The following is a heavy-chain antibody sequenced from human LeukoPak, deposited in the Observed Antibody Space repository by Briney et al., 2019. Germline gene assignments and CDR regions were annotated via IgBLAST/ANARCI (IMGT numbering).Heavy chain of an antibody. V-gene: IGHV3-30*03. CDR1: GFTFSRHG. CDR3: ARDRAWNYFDY. CDR2: ISNDGSRK. D-gene: IGHD3-3*01. Sequence: GGSLRLSCAPSGFTFSRHGMHWVRQVPGKGLEWVAIISNDGSRKYYAHSVEGRFTISRDNSKNTLYLQMDSLRAEDTAVYYCARDRAWNYFDYWGQGTLVTVSS. J-gene: IGHJ4*02.